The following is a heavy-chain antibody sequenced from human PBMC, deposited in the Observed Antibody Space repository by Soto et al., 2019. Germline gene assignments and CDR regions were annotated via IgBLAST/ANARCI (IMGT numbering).Heavy chain of an antibody. J-gene: IGHJ5*02. Sequence: ASVKVSCKASGYTFTSYGISWVRQAPGQGLEWMGWISAYNGNTNYAQKLQGRVTMTRNTSISTAYMELSSLRSEDTAVYYCARGLYTIFGVAYFWFDPWGQGTLVTVSS. CDR2: ISAYNGNT. V-gene: IGHV1-18*04. CDR1: GYTFTSYG. D-gene: IGHD3-3*01. CDR3: ARGLYTIFGVAYFWFDP.